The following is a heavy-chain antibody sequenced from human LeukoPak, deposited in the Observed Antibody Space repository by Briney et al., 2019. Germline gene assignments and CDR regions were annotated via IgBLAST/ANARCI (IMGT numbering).Heavy chain of an antibody. D-gene: IGHD1-26*01. V-gene: IGHV1-18*04. J-gene: IGHJ3*01. Sequence: ASVKVSCKASGYTFTGYYMHWVRQAPGQGLEYMGWINTYDGSTKFAEKVQARVTMTTDTSTSTAYMELRNLRSDDTAVYFCAKDRLGATDAFDVWGQGTLVTVS. CDR2: INTYDGST. CDR1: GYTFTGYY. CDR3: AKDRLGATDAFDV.